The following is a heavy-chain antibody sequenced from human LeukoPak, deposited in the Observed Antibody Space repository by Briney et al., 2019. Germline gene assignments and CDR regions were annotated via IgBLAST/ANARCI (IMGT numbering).Heavy chain of an antibody. CDR2: ISYDGSNK. Sequence: GGSLRLSCAASGFTFSSNPMAWVRQAPGKGLEWVAVISYDGSNKYYADSVKGRFTISRDNSKNTLYLQMNSLRAEDTAVYYCAKLKEMATIFDAFDIWGQGTMVTVSS. J-gene: IGHJ3*02. D-gene: IGHD5-24*01. CDR3: AKLKEMATIFDAFDI. CDR1: GFTFSSNP. V-gene: IGHV3-30*18.